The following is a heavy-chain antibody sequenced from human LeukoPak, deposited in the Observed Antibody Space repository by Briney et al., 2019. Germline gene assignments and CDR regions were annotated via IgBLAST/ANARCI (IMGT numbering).Heavy chain of an antibody. CDR1: GGSITSYY. D-gene: IGHD5-18*01. V-gene: IGHV4-4*07. Sequence: SETLSLTCTVFGGSITSYYWSWIRQPAGKGLEWIGRIYTSGSTNYNPSFKSRVTISVDKSKNQFSLKLSSVTAADTAVYYCARGRFAAAMDSSAFDMWGQGTRVTVSS. J-gene: IGHJ3*02. CDR3: ARGRFAAAMDSSAFDM. CDR2: IYTSGST.